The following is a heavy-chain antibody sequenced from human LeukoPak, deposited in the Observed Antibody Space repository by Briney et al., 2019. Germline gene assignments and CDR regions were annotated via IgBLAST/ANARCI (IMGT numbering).Heavy chain of an antibody. J-gene: IGHJ4*02. CDR1: GFTFSNYW. V-gene: IGHV3-7*03. D-gene: IGHD4-23*01. Sequence: GGSLRLSCEGSGFTFSNYWMGWVRQAPGKGLQWVANIKTDGSEKYYVDSVKGRFTISRDNSKNTLYLQMNSLRAEDTAVYYCARLDGGGYFDYWGQGTLVTVSS. CDR3: ARLDGGGYFDY. CDR2: IKTDGSEK.